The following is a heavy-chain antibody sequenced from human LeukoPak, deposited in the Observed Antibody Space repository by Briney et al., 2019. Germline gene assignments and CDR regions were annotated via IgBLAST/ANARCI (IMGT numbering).Heavy chain of an antibody. CDR2: IIPIFGTA. CDR3: ARAPIVVVPAAKPSYYYYGMDV. Sequence: SVKVSCKASGGTFSSYAISWVRQAPGQGLEWMGGIIPIFGTANYAQKFQGRVTITADESTSTAYMELSSLRSEDAAVYYCARAPIVVVPAAKPSYYYYGMDVWGKGTTVTVSS. V-gene: IGHV1-69*01. D-gene: IGHD2-2*01. J-gene: IGHJ6*04. CDR1: GGTFSSYA.